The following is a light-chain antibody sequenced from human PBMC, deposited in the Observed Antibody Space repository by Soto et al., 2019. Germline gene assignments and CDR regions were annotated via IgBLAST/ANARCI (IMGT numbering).Light chain of an antibody. CDR3: LQYNTYPNT. V-gene: IGKV1-5*01. J-gene: IGKJ2*01. CDR1: QSSRSW. CDR2: AAS. Sequence: RVTITCRENQSSRSWLAWYQQKPGKAPKLLIYAASSLQSGVPSRFSGSGAGTEFTRTISSLQPDDVSTFYCLQYNTYPNTFGQGTRLEIK.